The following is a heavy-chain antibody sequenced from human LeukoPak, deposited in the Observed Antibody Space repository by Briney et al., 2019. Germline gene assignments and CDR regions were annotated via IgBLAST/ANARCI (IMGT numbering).Heavy chain of an antibody. CDR2: ISYDGSNK. J-gene: IGHJ6*02. CDR1: GFTFSSYA. D-gene: IGHD6-13*01. CDR3: ANDASQQQVSNVFYGMDA. Sequence: GGSLRLSCAASGFTFSSYAMHWVRQAPGKGLEWVAVISYDGSNKYYADSVKGRFTISRDNSKNTLYLQMNSLRAEDTAVYYCANDASQQQVSNVFYGMDAWGQGTTVTVSS. V-gene: IGHV3-30*04.